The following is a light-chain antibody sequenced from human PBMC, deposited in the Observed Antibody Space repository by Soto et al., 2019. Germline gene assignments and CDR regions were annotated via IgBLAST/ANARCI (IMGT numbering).Light chain of an antibody. V-gene: IGKV3-15*01. CDR2: GVS. Sequence: EIVLTQSPATLSVSPGERVTLSCRASESLSYFLAWYQHKPGQSPRLLIYGVSTRVAGVPSRFSGGGSATAFTLTISSLQSEDFAVYYCQSYNDWPFALGQGTKLEI. CDR3: QSYNDWPFA. J-gene: IGKJ2*01. CDR1: ESLSYF.